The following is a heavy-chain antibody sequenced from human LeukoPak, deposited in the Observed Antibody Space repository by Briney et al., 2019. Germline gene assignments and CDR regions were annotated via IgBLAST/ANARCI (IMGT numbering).Heavy chain of an antibody. Sequence: SETLSLTCTVSGGSISSYYWSWIRQPPGKGLEWIGYIYYSGSTSYNPSLKSRVTISVDKSKNQFSLKLSSVTAADTAVYYCARVLGGSYYIFDYWGQGTLVTVSS. CDR3: ARVLGGSYYIFDY. CDR1: GGSISSYY. V-gene: IGHV4-59*12. J-gene: IGHJ4*02. CDR2: IYYSGST. D-gene: IGHD1-26*01.